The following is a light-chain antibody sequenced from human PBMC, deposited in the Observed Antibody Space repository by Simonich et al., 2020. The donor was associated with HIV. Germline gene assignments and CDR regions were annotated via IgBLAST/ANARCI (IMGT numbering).Light chain of an antibody. J-gene: IGKJ2*01. Sequence: DIQMTQSPSTLSASVGDRVTITCRASQSISNWLAWCQQKPGKAPKLLIYKASSLESGVPSRFSGSGSGTDFTLTINSLQPEDFATYYCHQSYSNPRTFGQGTKLEIK. CDR1: QSISNW. V-gene: IGKV1-5*03. CDR3: HQSYSNPRT. CDR2: KAS.